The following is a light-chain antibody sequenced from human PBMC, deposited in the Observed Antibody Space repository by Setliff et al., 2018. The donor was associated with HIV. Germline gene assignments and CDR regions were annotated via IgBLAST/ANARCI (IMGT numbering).Light chain of an antibody. CDR3: TSYTDNNPRL. CDR1: RSDVGSYHY. Sequence: QSVLTQPASVSGSLGQSITIFCTGTRSDVGSYHYVSWYQQHPGKAPNLLIYNVSNRPSGVSNRFSGSNSGNTASLTIAGLRAEDATHFYCTSYTDNNPRLFGSGTKVTVL. CDR2: NVS. V-gene: IGLV2-14*03. J-gene: IGLJ1*01.